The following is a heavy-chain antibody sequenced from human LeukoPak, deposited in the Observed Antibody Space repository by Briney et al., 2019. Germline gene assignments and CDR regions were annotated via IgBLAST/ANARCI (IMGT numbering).Heavy chain of an antibody. Sequence: LSLTCTVSGGSISSYYWSWIRQPPGKGLEWVSSISSSSSYIYYADSVKGRFTISRDNAKNSLYLQMNSLRAEDTAVYYCARDPGSGYFLWGQGTTVTVSS. CDR2: ISSSSSYI. J-gene: IGHJ6*02. CDR3: ARDPGSGYFL. D-gene: IGHD3-3*01. V-gene: IGHV3-21*01. CDR1: GGSISSYY.